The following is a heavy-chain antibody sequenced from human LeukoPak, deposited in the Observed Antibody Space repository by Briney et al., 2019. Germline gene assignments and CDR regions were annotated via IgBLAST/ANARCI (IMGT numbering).Heavy chain of an antibody. V-gene: IGHV4-4*07. CDR1: GGSISSYY. CDR3: ARGPVCYYDSSGYCYYYYYYMDV. Sequence: SETLSLTCTVSGGSISSYYWSWIRQPAGKGLEWIGRIYTSGSTNYNPSLKSRVTMSVDTSKNQFSLKLSSVTAADTAVYYCARGPVCYYDSSGYCYYYYYYMDVWGKGTTVTISS. D-gene: IGHD3-22*01. J-gene: IGHJ6*03. CDR2: IYTSGST.